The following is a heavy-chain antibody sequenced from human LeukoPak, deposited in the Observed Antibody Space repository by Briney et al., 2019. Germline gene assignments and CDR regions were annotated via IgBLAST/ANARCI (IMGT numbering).Heavy chain of an antibody. CDR3: AKSGSYMTYYYYMDV. V-gene: IGHV3-23*01. CDR2: ISGSGGST. Sequence: GGSLRLSCAASGFTFSSYAMSWVRQAPGKGLEWVSAISGSGGSTYYADSVKGRFTISRDKSKNTLYLQMNSLRAEDTAVYYCAKSGSYMTYYYYMDVWGKGTTVTVSS. J-gene: IGHJ6*03. D-gene: IGHD3-10*01. CDR1: GFTFSSYA.